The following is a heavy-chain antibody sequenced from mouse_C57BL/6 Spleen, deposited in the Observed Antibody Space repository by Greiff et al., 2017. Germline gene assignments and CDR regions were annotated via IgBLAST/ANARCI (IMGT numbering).Heavy chain of an antibody. V-gene: IGHV1-50*01. D-gene: IGHD2-4*01. Sequence: QVQLQQPGAELVKPGASVKLSCKASGYTFTSYWMQWVKQRPGQGLEWIGEIDPSDSDTNYNQKFKGKATLTVDTSSSTAYMQLSSLPSEASAVYYCARSGGLRRDYFDYWGQGTTLTVSS. J-gene: IGHJ2*01. CDR1: GYTFTSYW. CDR3: ARSGGLRRDYFDY. CDR2: IDPSDSDT.